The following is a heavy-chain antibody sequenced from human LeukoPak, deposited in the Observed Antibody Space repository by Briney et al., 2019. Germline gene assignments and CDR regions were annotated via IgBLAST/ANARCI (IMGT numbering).Heavy chain of an antibody. V-gene: IGHV4-59*01. CDR3: TGQGF. Sequence: PSETLSLTCTVSGGSISNYYWTWIRQPPGKGLDWIGYFYARGNTRYNPSLESRVTISGDTSRNQFSLKLTSVTAADTAVYYCTGQGFWGQGTLVTVSS. J-gene: IGHJ4*02. CDR1: GGSISNYY. CDR2: FYARGNT.